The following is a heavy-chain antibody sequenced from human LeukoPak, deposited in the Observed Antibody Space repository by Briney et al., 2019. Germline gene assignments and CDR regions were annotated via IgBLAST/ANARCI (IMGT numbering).Heavy chain of an antibody. J-gene: IGHJ4*02. CDR1: GGSISSHY. CDR3: ARDRPEENYFDY. Sequence: SETLSLTCTVSGGSISSHYWSWIRQPPGKGLEWIGYIYYGGSTNYNPSLKSRVTISVDTSKNQFSLKLSSVTAADTAVYYCARDRPEENYFDYWGQGTLVTVSS. CDR2: IYYGGST. D-gene: IGHD1-14*01. V-gene: IGHV4-59*11.